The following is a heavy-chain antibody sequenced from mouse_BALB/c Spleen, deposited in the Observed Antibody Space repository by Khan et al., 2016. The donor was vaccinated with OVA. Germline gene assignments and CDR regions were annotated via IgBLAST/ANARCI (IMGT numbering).Heavy chain of an antibody. D-gene: IGHD1-1*01. Sequence: VQLKESGAELVKPGASVKLSCTASGFNIKDTYMHWVKQRPEQGLEWIGRIDPANGKTKYDPKFQGKATITADTSSNTAYVQLSSLTSEDTAVYYCVRSPGSSVYWGQGTLVTVSA. CDR1: GFNIKDTY. CDR3: VRSPGSSVY. J-gene: IGHJ3*01. V-gene: IGHV14-3*02. CDR2: IDPANGKT.